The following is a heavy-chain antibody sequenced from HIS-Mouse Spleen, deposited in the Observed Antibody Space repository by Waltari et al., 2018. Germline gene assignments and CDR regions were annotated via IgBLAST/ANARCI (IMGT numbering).Heavy chain of an antibody. CDR1: GFTFGGYW. Sequence: EVQLVESGGGLVQPGGSLRLSCAASGFTFGGYWMCGVRQAPGKGLEWVANIKQDGSEKYYVDSVKGRFTISRDNAKNSLYLQMNSLRAEDTAVYYCARVASRAFDIWGQGTMVTVSS. J-gene: IGHJ3*02. V-gene: IGHV3-7*01. CDR3: ARVASRAFDI. CDR2: IKQDGSEK.